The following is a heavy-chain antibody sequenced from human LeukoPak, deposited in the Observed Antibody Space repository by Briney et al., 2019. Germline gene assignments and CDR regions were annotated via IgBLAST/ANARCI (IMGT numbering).Heavy chain of an antibody. D-gene: IGHD6-13*01. CDR2: ISSSSSYI. J-gene: IGHJ6*03. V-gene: IGHV3-21*01. CDR3: ASHPNAAAGPYYYYMDV. CDR1: GFTFSSYS. Sequence: GGSLRLSCAASGFTFSSYSMNWVRQAPGKGLEWVSSISSSSSYIYYADSVKGRFTISRDNAKNSLYLQMNSLRAEDTAVYYCASHPNAAAGPYYYYMDVWGKGTTVTVSS.